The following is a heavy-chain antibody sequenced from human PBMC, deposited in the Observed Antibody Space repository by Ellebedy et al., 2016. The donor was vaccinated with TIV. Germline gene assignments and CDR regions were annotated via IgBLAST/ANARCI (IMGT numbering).Heavy chain of an antibody. CDR2: INPIGGGT. D-gene: IGHD4-11*01. CDR1: GYTFTSYF. V-gene: IGHV1-46*01. Sequence: ASVKVSCKASGYTFTSYFIYWVRQAPGQGLEWMGVINPIGGGTTYAQKFQGRVAMTRDTSTSTVYMELSSLRSEDTAVYYCVRDLSTADYRDYWGQGTLVTVSS. J-gene: IGHJ4*02. CDR3: VRDLSTADYRDY.